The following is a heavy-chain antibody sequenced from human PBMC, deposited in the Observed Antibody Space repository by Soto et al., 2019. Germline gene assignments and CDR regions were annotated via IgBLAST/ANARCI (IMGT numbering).Heavy chain of an antibody. CDR2: IKDGGYT. D-gene: IGHD5-12*01. J-gene: IGHJ5*02. CDR1: GGSLSGYY. V-gene: IGHV4-34*01. CDR3: GRGLGGGVATP. Sequence: QVQLQQWGAGLLKPSETLSLNCAVNGGSLSGYYWSWLRQPPGKGLEWIGEIKDGGYTNYSPSLKSRGTISSDPSNNQVPPRLNSVTAAGAGLYYCGRGLGGGVATPGDQGALVT.